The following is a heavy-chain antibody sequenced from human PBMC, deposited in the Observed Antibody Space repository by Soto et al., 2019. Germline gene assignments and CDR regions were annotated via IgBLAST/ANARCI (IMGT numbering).Heavy chain of an antibody. J-gene: IGHJ6*02. CDR2: INNDGSST. CDR3: ARDPVLIGDTDYGLDV. Sequence: EVQLVESGGGLVQPGGSLILSCAASGFTFSGYWMHWVRQAPGKGLVWVSRINNDGSSTSYADSVKGRFTISRDNAKSTLYMEMSSLRAEDTAVYYCARDPVLIGDTDYGLDVWGQGTTVTVSS. CDR1: GFTFSGYW. V-gene: IGHV3-74*01. D-gene: IGHD2-21*01.